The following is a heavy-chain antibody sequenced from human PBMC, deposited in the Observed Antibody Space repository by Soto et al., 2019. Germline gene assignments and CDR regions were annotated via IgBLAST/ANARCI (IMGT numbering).Heavy chain of an antibody. Sequence: QVQLVQSGAEVKKPGSSVKVSCKASGGTFSSYGVSWVRQAPGQGLEWMGHIIPIFGTTDYAQKFQGRVSITADKSTRTAYMELNSLTSDDTAVYYCARGPGVGSTPSWGQGTLVTVSS. V-gene: IGHV1-69*06. CDR3: ARGPGVGSTPS. CDR2: IIPIFGTT. CDR1: GGTFSSYG. D-gene: IGHD1-26*01. J-gene: IGHJ5*02.